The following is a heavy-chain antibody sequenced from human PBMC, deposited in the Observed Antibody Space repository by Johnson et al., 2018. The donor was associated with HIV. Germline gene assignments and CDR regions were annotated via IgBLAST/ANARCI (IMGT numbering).Heavy chain of an antibody. CDR3: AREVDGCDI. CDR1: GFTFSYYW. J-gene: IGHJ3*02. CDR2: IKQDGSEK. Sequence: VQLVESGGGLVQPGGSLRLSCAVSGFTFSYYWMSWVRQAPGKGLEWVANIKQDGSEKYYVDSVKGRFTISRDNAKKSLYLQMNSLRAEDTAVYYCAREVDGCDIWGQGTMVTVSS. V-gene: IGHV3-7*05.